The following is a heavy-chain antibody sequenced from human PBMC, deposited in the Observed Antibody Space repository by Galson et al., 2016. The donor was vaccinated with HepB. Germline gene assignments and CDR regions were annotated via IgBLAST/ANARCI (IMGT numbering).Heavy chain of an antibody. V-gene: IGHV3-33*01. J-gene: IGHJ4*02. CDR2: IWFDGHKK. CDR3: ASSFGEYCYGLRY. Sequence: SLRLSCAASGFTFSDYGIHWVRQAPGKGLEWVAIIWFDGHKKYYADSVKGRFTISRDNSKNTVYLQMNSLRAEDTAVFYCASSFGEYCYGLRYWGQGILVTVSS. CDR1: GFTFSDYG. D-gene: IGHD5-18*01.